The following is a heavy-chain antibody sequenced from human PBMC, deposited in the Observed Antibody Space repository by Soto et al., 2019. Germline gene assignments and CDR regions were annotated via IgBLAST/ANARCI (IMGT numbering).Heavy chain of an antibody. CDR2: IYYSGST. CDR3: ARVRTTVRYYYYYGMDV. J-gene: IGHJ6*02. D-gene: IGHD4-17*01. V-gene: IGHV4-59*01. CDR1: GGSISSYY. Sequence: VPPSETLSLTCTVSGGSISSYYWSWIRQPPGKGLEWIGYIYYSGSTNYNPSLKSRVTISVDTSKNQFSLKLSSVTAADTAVYYCARVRTTVRYYYYYGMDVWGQGTKVTVSS.